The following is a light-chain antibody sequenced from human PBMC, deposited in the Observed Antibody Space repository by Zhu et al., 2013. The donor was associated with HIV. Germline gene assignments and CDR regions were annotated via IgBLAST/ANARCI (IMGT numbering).Light chain of an antibody. CDR1: QGISSA. Sequence: AIQLTQSPSSLSASVGDRVTITCRASQGISSALAWYQQKPGKAPKLLIYDASSLESGVPSRFSGSGSGTDFTLTISSLQPEDFATYYCQTSLIVTWLTFGGGTKVEIK. V-gene: IGKV1-13*02. CDR2: DAS. J-gene: IGKJ4*01. CDR3: QTSLIVTWLT.